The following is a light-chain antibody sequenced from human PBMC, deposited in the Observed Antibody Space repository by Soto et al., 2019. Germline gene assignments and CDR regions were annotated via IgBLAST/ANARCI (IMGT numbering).Light chain of an antibody. Sequence: IVLTQSPGTLSLSPGETATLSCRASESLSTHSIAWYQQKPGQAPRLLIYGPSRRATGIPDRISGSGSGTDYTLTISGLVPEDFAMGYCQQFQSSLRTFGQGTKVEV. J-gene: IGKJ1*01. V-gene: IGKV3-20*01. CDR2: GPS. CDR1: ESLSTHS. CDR3: QQFQSSLRT.